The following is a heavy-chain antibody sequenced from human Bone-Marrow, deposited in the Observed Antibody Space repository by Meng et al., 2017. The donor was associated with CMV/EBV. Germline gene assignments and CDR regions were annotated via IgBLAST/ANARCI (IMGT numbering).Heavy chain of an antibody. J-gene: IGHJ4*02. CDR3: AREDVIPVAPFDY. CDR2: IRYDGSNK. D-gene: IGHD2-2*01. V-gene: IGHV3-30*02. CDR1: GFTFSSYG. Sequence: GESLKISCASSGFTFSSYGMHWVRQAPGKGLEWVAFIRYDGSNKYYADSVKGRFTISRENSKNTLYLQMNSLRAEDTAVYYCAREDVIPVAPFDYWGQGTLVTVSS.